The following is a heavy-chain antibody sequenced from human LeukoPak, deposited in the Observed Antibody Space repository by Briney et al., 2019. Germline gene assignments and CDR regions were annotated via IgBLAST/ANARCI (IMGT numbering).Heavy chain of an antibody. CDR1: GFTFGDYA. J-gene: IGHJ4*02. V-gene: IGHV3-49*04. CDR3: TRDSLSMPRGGY. D-gene: IGHD3-10*01. Sequence: GGSLRLSCTASGFTFGDYAMSWVRQAPGKGLEWVGFIRSKAYSGTTEYAASVKGRFTISRDDSKSIAYLQMNSLKTEDTAVYYCTRDSLSMPRGGYWGQGTLVTVSS. CDR2: IRSKAYSGTT.